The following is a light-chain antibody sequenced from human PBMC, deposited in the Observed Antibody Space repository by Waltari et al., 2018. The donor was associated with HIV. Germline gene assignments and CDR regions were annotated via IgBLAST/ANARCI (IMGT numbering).Light chain of an antibody. J-gene: IGLJ2*01. CDR3: QTWGSGIVI. Sequence: QVVLTQAPSASASLGTSVNFTCTLSSGHSRYDIAWHQQPPGKGPRYLMKLHRYGSHNRGDGIPDRFSVSSSGAERHLIISSRHSDDEADYYCQTWGSGIVIFGGGTKLTVL. V-gene: IGLV4-69*01. CDR2: LHRYGSH. CDR1: SGHSRYD.